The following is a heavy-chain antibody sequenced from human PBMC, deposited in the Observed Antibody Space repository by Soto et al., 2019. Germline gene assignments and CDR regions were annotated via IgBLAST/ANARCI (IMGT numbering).Heavy chain of an antibody. Sequence: ASVKVSCKASGGTFSSYAISWVRQAPGQGLEWMGGIIPIFGTANYAQKFQGRVTITADKSTSTAYMELSSLRSEDTAVYYCASSPNYYDSSGYPGIDYWGQGTLVTVSS. CDR2: IIPIFGTA. CDR1: GGTFSSYA. J-gene: IGHJ4*02. D-gene: IGHD3-22*01. V-gene: IGHV1-69*06. CDR3: ASSPNYYDSSGYPGIDY.